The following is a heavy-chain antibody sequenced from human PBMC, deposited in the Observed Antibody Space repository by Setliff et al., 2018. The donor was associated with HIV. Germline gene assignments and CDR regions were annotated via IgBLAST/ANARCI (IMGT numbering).Heavy chain of an antibody. CDR2: IYPGDSDT. Sequence: GESLKISCQTSGYTFSIYWIGWVRQRPGKGLEWMGIIYPGDSDTRYSPSFQGQVTISADKSISTAYLHLSSLKASDTAIYYCVRRDNLVVTLTYYFDSWGQGTLVTFSS. CDR3: VRRDNLVVTLTYYFDS. J-gene: IGHJ4*02. D-gene: IGHD2-21*02. V-gene: IGHV5-51*01. CDR1: GYTFSIYW.